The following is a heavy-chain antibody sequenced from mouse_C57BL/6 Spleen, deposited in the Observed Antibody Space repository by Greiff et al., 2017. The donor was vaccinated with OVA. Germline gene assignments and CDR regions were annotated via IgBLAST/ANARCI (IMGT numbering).Heavy chain of an antibody. V-gene: IGHV1-52*01. D-gene: IGHD2-2*01. CDR3: ARGGYHWYFDV. J-gene: IGHJ1*03. CDR1: GYTFTSYW. Sequence: VQLQQPGAELVRPGSSVKLSCKASGYTFTSYWMHWVKQRPIQGLEWIGNIDPSDSETHSNQKFKDKATLTVDKSSSTAYMQLSSLTSEDSAVYYCARGGYHWYFDVWGTGTTVTVSS. CDR2: IDPSDSET.